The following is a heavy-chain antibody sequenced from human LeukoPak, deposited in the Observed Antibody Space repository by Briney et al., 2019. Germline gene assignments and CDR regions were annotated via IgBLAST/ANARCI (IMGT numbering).Heavy chain of an antibody. V-gene: IGHV5-51*01. CDR3: ARRFGSSWYGLNFDY. Sequence: GESLKISCKGSGYSFTSYWIGWVRQMPGKGLEWMGIIYPGDADHRYSPSFQGQVTISADKSISTAYLQWSSLKASDTAMYYCARRFGSSWYGLNFDYWGQGTLVTVSS. CDR1: GYSFTSYW. J-gene: IGHJ4*02. CDR2: IYPGDADH. D-gene: IGHD6-13*01.